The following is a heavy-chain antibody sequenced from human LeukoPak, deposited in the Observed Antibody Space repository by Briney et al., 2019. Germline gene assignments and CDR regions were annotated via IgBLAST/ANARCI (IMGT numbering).Heavy chain of an antibody. CDR3: ARIRGYYMDV. V-gene: IGHV4-34*01. D-gene: IGHD3-10*01. J-gene: IGHJ6*03. CDR1: GGSFSGYD. Sequence: SETLSLTCAVYGGSFSGYDWNWIRQSPGKGPEWIGQIDHSGSTNYNPSLKSRVTISVDTSKNQFSLKLSSVTAADTAVYYCARIRGYYMDVWGKGTTVTVSS. CDR2: IDHSGST.